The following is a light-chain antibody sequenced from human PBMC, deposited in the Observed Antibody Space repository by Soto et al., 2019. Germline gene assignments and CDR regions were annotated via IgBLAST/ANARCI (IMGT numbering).Light chain of an antibody. CDR2: GNS. Sequence: QSVLTQPPSVSGAPGQRVTISCTGSSSNIGAGYDVHWYQQLPGTAPKLLIYGNSNRPSGVPDRFSGSKSGTSASLAITGLQAEDEADYYCQSYDSSLSVYVFGTGTQ. J-gene: IGLJ1*01. CDR3: QSYDSSLSVYV. CDR1: SSNIGAGYD. V-gene: IGLV1-40*01.